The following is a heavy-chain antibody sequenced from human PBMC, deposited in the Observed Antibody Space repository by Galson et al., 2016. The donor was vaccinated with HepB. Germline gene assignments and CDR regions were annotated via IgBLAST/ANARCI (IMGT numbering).Heavy chain of an antibody. Sequence: SLRLSCAASGFTFSGYGMHWVRQAPGKGLEWVALIWYDGSNKYYADSVKGRFTISRDDSKNTLYLQMNSLRAEDAAVYHLARDRRWLVTDDYYVMAVWGQGTTVTVSS. CDR1: GFTFSGYG. V-gene: IGHV3-33*01. CDR2: IWYDGSNK. J-gene: IGHJ6*02. D-gene: IGHD2-21*02. CDR3: ARDRRWLVTDDYYVMAV.